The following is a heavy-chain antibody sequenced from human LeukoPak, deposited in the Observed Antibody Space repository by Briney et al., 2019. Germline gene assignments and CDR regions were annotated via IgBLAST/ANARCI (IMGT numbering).Heavy chain of an antibody. V-gene: IGHV1-2*02. CDR3: ARGYCSGGSCYLAAYYFDY. CDR2: INPNSGAT. D-gene: IGHD2-15*01. Sequence: GASVKVSCKASGYTFTGYYMHWVRQAPGQGLEWMGWINPNSGATNYAQKFQGRVTMTRDTSISTAYMELSRLRSDDTAVYYCARGYCSGGSCYLAAYYFDYWGQGTLVTVSS. J-gene: IGHJ4*02. CDR1: GYTFTGYY.